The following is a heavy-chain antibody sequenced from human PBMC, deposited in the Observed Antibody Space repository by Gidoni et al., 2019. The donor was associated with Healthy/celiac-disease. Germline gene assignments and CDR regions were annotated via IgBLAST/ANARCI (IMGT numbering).Heavy chain of an antibody. Sequence: EVQLVESGGGLVKPGGSLRLSCAASGFTFSSYSMTWVRQAPGKGLEWVSSISSSSSYIYYADSVKGRFTISRDNAKNSLYLQMNSLRAEDTAVYYCARDRFPPPTYYDFWSGYYGQGLDYWGQGTLVTVSS. CDR3: ARDRFPPPTYYDFWSGYYGQGLDY. CDR2: ISSSSSYI. D-gene: IGHD3-3*01. V-gene: IGHV3-21*01. J-gene: IGHJ4*02. CDR1: GFTFSSYS.